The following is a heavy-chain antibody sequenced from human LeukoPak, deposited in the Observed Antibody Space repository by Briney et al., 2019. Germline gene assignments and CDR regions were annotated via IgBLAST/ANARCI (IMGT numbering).Heavy chain of an antibody. Sequence: GGSLRLSCAASGFTFSSSAMSWVRQAPGKGLEWVSTISGSGGSTYYADSVKGRFTISRDNSKNTLYLQMNSLRAEDTAVYYCARATYGDSYYYYYYMDVWGKGTTVTISS. CDR2: ISGSGGST. V-gene: IGHV3-23*01. D-gene: IGHD4-17*01. CDR3: ARATYGDSYYYYYYMDV. J-gene: IGHJ6*03. CDR1: GFTFSSSA.